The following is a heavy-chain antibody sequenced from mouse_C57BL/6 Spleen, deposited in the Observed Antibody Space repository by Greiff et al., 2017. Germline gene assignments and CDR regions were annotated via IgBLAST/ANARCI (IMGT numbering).Heavy chain of an antibody. D-gene: IGHD1-1*01. CDR3: ATNYGSSVYAMDY. V-gene: IGHV1-61*01. Sequence: QVQLQQPGAELVRPGSSVKLSCKASGYTFTSYWMDWVKQRPGQGLEWIGNIYPSDSETHYNQKFQDKATLTVDKSSSTAYMQLSSLTSEDSAVYYCATNYGSSVYAMDYWGQGTSVTVAS. CDR1: GYTFTSYW. CDR2: IYPSDSET. J-gene: IGHJ4*01.